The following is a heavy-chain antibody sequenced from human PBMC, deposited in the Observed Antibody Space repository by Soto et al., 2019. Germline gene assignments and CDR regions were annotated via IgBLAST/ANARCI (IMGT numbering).Heavy chain of an antibody. J-gene: IGHJ4*02. Sequence: QVQLVQSGAELKKPGASVKVSCKASGYTFSNYDMNWVRQATGQGPEWIGWVNPNNGDTGYAQKFQGRVTLTTDISTTPASMELTSLRSEDTAIYYSAKVSRKGSAIDFDYWGQGTLITVSS. V-gene: IGHV1-8*01. CDR2: VNPNNGDT. CDR3: AKVSRKGSAIDFDY. D-gene: IGHD3-10*01. CDR1: GYTFSNYD.